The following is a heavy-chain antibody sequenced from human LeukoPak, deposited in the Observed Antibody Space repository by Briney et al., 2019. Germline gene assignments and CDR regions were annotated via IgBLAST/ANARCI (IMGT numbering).Heavy chain of an antibody. CDR2: ISSSSSYM. J-gene: IGHJ4*02. Sequence: PGGSLRLSCAASGFTFSSYTMNWVRQAPGKGLEWVSSISSSSSYMYYADSVKGRFTISRDNAKNSLYLQMNSLRAEDTAVYYCARVSNDFWSGYYIDYWGQGTLVTVSS. D-gene: IGHD3-3*01. CDR3: ARVSNDFWSGYYIDY. CDR1: GFTFSSYT. V-gene: IGHV3-21*01.